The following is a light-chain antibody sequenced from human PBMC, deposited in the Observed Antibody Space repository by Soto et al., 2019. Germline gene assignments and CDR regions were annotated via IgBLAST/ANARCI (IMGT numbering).Light chain of an antibody. CDR3: SSHTRGSTRA. CDR2: EVT. J-gene: IGLJ1*01. Sequence: QSVVTQPASVSGSPGQSIAISCTGTSGDVGGYDYFSWYQQHPDKAPKLMIYEVTKRPSWVSNRFSGSKSGNTASLTISGLQPEDEADYYCSSHTRGSTRAFGSGTKVTVL. V-gene: IGLV2-14*01. CDR1: SGDVGGYDY.